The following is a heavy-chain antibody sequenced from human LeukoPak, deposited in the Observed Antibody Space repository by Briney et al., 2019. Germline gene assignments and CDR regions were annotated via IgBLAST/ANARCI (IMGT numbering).Heavy chain of an antibody. CDR1: GLTVNNNY. J-gene: IGHJ6*02. Sequence: GGSLRLSCAASGLTVNNNYMNWVRQAPGKGLEWVSALYIGGNTYYADSVRGRFTISRDNSKNTLYLQMNSLRAEDTAVYYCAKKYYDFWSGNYGMDVWGQGTTVTVSS. CDR3: AKKYYDFWSGNYGMDV. D-gene: IGHD3-3*01. V-gene: IGHV3-53*01. CDR2: LYIGGNT.